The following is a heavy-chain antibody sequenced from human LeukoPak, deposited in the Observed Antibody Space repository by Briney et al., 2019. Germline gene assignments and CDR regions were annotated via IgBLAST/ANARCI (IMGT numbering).Heavy chain of an antibody. CDR2: IYYSGST. CDR3: AREGADAFDI. V-gene: IGHV4-59*01. CDR1: GGSISRYY. J-gene: IGHJ3*02. Sequence: SETLSLTCTVSGGSISRYYWSWIRQPPGKGLEWIGYIYYSGSTNYNPSLQSRVTIAVDTSKNQFSLKLSSVTAADTAVYCCAREGADAFDIWGQGTMVTVSS. D-gene: IGHD1-26*01.